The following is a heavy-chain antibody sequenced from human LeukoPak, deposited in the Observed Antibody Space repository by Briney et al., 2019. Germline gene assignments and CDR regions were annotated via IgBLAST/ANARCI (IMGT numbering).Heavy chain of an antibody. CDR1: GFTFSSYS. D-gene: IGHD2-8*02. CDR2: ISSSSSYI. J-gene: IGHJ4*02. CDR3: ARDTGTEFDY. V-gene: IGHV3-21*01. Sequence: GGSLRLSCAASGFTFSSYSMNWVRQAPRKGLEWVSSISSSSSYIYYADSVKGRFTISRDNAKNSLYPQMNSLRAEDTAVYYCARDTGTEFDYWGQGTLVTVSS.